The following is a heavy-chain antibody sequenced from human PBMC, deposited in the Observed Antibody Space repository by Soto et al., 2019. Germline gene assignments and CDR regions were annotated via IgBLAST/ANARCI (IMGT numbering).Heavy chain of an antibody. CDR3: ARGLKGYCSGGSCYLFDY. CDR2: INHSGST. J-gene: IGHJ4*02. V-gene: IGHV4-34*01. D-gene: IGHD2-15*01. CDR1: GGSFSGYY. Sequence: QVQLQQWGAGLLKPSETLSLTCAVYGGSFSGYYWSWIRQPPGKGLEWIGEINHSGSTNYNPSLKSPVTISVDTSKNQFSLKLSSVTAADTAVYYCARGLKGYCSGGSCYLFDYWGQGTLVTVSS.